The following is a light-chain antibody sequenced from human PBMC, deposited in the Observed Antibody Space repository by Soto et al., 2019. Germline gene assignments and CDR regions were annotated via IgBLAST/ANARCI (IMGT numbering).Light chain of an antibody. CDR2: TTN. V-gene: IGLV1-44*01. CDR1: NSNIGSDI. J-gene: IGLJ1*01. Sequence: QSVLTQPPSASGTPGQRATISCCGSNSNIGSDIVNCYQLLPGAAPEVLINTTNQRPSGVPERFSGSKSGTSASLAISGLQSEDEANSYCATWDGGLSGPFVFGTGTKVTV. CDR3: ATWDGGLSGPFV.